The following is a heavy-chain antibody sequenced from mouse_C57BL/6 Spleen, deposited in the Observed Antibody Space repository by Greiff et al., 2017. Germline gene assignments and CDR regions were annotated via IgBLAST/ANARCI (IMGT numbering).Heavy chain of an antibody. CDR3: TPSSSHWYFDV. CDR1: GFNIKDYY. D-gene: IGHD1-1*01. CDR2: IDPEDGDT. Sequence: EVQLQQSGAELVRPGASVKLSCTASGFNIKDYYMHWVKQRPEQGLEWIGRIDPEDGDTEYAPKFQGKATITADTSSNTAYLQLSSLTSEDTAVYYCTPSSSHWYFDVWGTGTTGTVSS. J-gene: IGHJ1*03. V-gene: IGHV14-1*01.